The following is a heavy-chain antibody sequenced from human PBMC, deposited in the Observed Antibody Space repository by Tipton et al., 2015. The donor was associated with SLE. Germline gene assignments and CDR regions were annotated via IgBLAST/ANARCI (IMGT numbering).Heavy chain of an antibody. Sequence: SLRLSCAASGFTFSSYSMNWVRQAPGKGLEWVSSISSSSSYIYYADSVKGRFTISRDNARNSLLLQMSSLRAEDTATYYCVRSAGPFDYWGQGALVTVSS. V-gene: IGHV3-21*01. CDR2: ISSSSSYI. J-gene: IGHJ4*02. CDR1: GFTFSSYS. CDR3: VRSAGPFDY.